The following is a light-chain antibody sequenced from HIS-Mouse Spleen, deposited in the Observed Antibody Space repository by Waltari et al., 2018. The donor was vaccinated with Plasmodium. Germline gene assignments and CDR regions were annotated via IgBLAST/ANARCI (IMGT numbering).Light chain of an antibody. J-gene: IGKJ5*01. Sequence: EIVMTQSPATLSVSPGERATLSCRASQSVSSNLAWYQQKPGQAPRLLIYGASTRATGSPARFSGSGAGTEVTLTISSMQSEDFAVYDCQQYNNWPTFGQGTRLEIK. CDR3: QQYNNWPT. CDR1: QSVSSN. CDR2: GAS. V-gene: IGKV3-15*01.